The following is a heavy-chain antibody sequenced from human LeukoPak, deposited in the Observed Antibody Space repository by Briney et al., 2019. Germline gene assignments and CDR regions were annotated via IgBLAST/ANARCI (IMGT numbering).Heavy chain of an antibody. V-gene: IGHV3-21*06. D-gene: IGHD3-10*01. CDR1: GFNFIDYN. Sequence: PGGSLRLSCAASGFNFIDYNMNWVRQAPGKGLEWLSSITGGGTYIFYADSVEGRFTISRDNAKNSLYLQMNSLRAEDTAMYYCARGVGELLDYYYGMDVWGQGTTVTVSS. J-gene: IGHJ6*02. CDR3: ARGVGELLDYYYGMDV. CDR2: ITGGGTYI.